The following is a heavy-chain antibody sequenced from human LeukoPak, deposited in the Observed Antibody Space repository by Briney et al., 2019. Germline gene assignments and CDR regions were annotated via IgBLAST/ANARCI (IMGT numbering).Heavy chain of an antibody. CDR1: GYTFTSYG. D-gene: IGHD3-3*01. J-gene: IGHJ4*02. CDR2: ISAYNGNT. V-gene: IGHV1-18*01. CDR3: ARASLSFWSGYYTPLDY. Sequence: GASVKVSCKASGYTFTSYGISWVRQAPGQGLEWMGWISAYNGNTNYAQKLQGRVTMTTDTSTSTAYMELRSLRSDDTAVYYCARASLSFWSGYYTPLDYWGQGTLVTVSS.